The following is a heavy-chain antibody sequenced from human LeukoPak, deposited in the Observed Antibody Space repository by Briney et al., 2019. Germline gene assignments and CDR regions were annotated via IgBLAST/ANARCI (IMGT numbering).Heavy chain of an antibody. Sequence: VASVKVSCKASGYTFTNYGFSWVRQAPGQGLEWMGWISAYNRNTNYAQKFQGRVTMTTDTSSTTAYMELRNLRSDDTAVYYCARDREWLRFSSYYFDYWGQGTLVTVSS. J-gene: IGHJ4*02. CDR3: ARDREWLRFSSYYFDY. CDR1: GYTFTNYG. V-gene: IGHV1-18*01. CDR2: ISAYNRNT. D-gene: IGHD5-12*01.